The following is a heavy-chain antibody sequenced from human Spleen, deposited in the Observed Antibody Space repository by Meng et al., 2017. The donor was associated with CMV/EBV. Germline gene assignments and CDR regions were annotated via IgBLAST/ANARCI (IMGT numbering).Heavy chain of an antibody. CDR1: GFTFSSYG. J-gene: IGHJ6*02. CDR3: AKDSVALYSSSFYGMDV. Sequence: GESLKISCAASGFTFSSYGMHWVRQAPGKGLERVAVIWYDGSNKYYADSVKGRFTISRDNSKNTLYLQMNSLRAEDTAVYYCAKDSVALYSSSFYGMDVWGQGTTVTVSS. V-gene: IGHV3-33*06. CDR2: IWYDGSNK. D-gene: IGHD6-13*01.